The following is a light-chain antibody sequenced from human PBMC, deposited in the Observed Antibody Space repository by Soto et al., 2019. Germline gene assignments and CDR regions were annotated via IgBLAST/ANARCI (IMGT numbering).Light chain of an antibody. J-gene: IGLJ1*01. CDR3: NSYSSTNFYV. V-gene: IGLV2-14*01. CDR1: FSDIAVFNY. Sequence: QSVLAQPASVSGSPGQSITISCTGSFSDIAVFNYVSWYQQYPGRAPKLLIYQVTSRASGVSHRFSGSKSGNTASLTISGLQPEDEAEYYCNSYSSTNFYVSGTGTKVTVL. CDR2: QVT.